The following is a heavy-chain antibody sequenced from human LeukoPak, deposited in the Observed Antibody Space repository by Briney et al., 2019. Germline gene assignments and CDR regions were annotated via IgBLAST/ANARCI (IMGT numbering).Heavy chain of an antibody. J-gene: IGHJ6*03. Sequence: SETLSLTCTVSGGSISSGSYYWSWLRQPAGKRLEWIGHIYRSGSTNYNPSLKSRVTISVDTSKNQFSLKLSSVTAADTAVYYCARPQVDPYGYYYYMDVWGKGTTVTVSS. V-gene: IGHV4-61*10. D-gene: IGHD3-10*01. CDR1: GGSISSGSYY. CDR2: IYRSGST. CDR3: ARPQVDPYGYYYYMDV.